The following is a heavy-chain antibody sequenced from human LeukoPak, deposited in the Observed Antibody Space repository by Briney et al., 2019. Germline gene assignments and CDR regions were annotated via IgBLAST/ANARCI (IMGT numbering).Heavy chain of an antibody. CDR2: IKQDGSER. Sequence: GGSLRLSCAAAGFNFSSYWMTWVRQAPGKGLEWVANIKQDGSERYYVDSVKGRFTISRDNAKNSLYLQMNSLRAVDTAVYFCARPTTVTMVDAFIIWGLGTMVTVSS. CDR3: ARPTTVTMVDAFII. J-gene: IGHJ3*02. CDR1: GFNFSSYW. D-gene: IGHD4-17*01. V-gene: IGHV3-7*04.